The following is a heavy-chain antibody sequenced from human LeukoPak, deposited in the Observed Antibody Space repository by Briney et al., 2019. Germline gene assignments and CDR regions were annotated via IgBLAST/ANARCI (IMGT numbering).Heavy chain of an antibody. J-gene: IGHJ5*02. CDR1: GYSFSTYW. V-gene: IGHV5-51*07. D-gene: IGHD3-22*01. CDR3: ARTTQYYYDSSGYYYNWFDP. CDR2: IYPGDSDI. Sequence: GESLKISCKGSGYSFSTYWIGWVHQMPGKGLEWMGMIYPGDSDIRYSPSFEGQVTISADKSISTAYLQWSSLKASDTAMYYCARTTQYYYDSSGYYYNWFDPWGQGTLVTVSS.